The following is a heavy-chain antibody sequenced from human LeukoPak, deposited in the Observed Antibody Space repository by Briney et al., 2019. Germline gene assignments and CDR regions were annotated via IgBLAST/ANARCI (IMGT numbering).Heavy chain of an antibody. CDR3: AKDLPPRGSYGSIKPFRNFGDY. CDR2: ISGSGGST. V-gene: IGHV3-23*01. D-gene: IGHD5-18*01. CDR1: GFTFSSYG. Sequence: PGGSLRLSCAASGFTFSSYGMSWVRQAPGKGLEWVSAISGSGGSTYYADSVKGRFTISRDNSKNTLYLQMNSLRAEDTAVYYCAKDLPPRGSYGSIKPFRNFGDYWGQGTLVTVSS. J-gene: IGHJ4*02.